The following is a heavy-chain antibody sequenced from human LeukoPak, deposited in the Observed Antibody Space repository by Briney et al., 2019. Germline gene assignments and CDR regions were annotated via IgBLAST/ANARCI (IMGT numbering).Heavy chain of an antibody. CDR2: ISGSGGST. CDR1: GFTFSSYA. Sequence: GGSLRLSCAACGFTFSSYAMRWVRQAPGKGVEGVSAISGSGGSTYYADSVKGGFTISRYNSKNTLYLQMNSLRAEDTAVYYCAKGDRFNYYDSSGYYSPKRDAFDIWGQGTMVTVSS. D-gene: IGHD3-22*01. CDR3: AKGDRFNYYDSSGYYSPKRDAFDI. V-gene: IGHV3-23*01. J-gene: IGHJ3*02.